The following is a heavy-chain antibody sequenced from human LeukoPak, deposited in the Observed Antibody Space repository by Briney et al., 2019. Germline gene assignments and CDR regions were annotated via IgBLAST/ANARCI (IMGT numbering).Heavy chain of an antibody. J-gene: IGHJ6*03. V-gene: IGHV3-33*03. CDR1: GFTFNRNG. CDR3: AKDDRHYMDV. CDR2: IWFDGSRE. Sequence: GGSLRLSCAASGFTFNRNGMHWVRQAPGKGLEWVALIWFDGSREYYGNSVKGRFIISRDNSKNTLYLQMNSLRAEDTAVYYCAKDDRHYMDVWGKGTTVTVSS.